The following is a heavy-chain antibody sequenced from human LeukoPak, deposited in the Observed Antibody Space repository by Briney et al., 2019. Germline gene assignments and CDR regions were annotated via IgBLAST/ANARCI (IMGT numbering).Heavy chain of an antibody. Sequence: GGSLRLSCAASGFTFSSYSMNWVRQAPGKVLEWVSSISSSISYIYYADSVKGRFTISRDNAKNSLYLQMNSLRAEDTAVYYCARDISTYYYDSSGYYYGDYWGQGTLVTVSS. CDR2: ISSSISYI. V-gene: IGHV3-21*01. J-gene: IGHJ4*02. D-gene: IGHD3-22*01. CDR1: GFTFSSYS. CDR3: ARDISTYYYDSSGYYYGDY.